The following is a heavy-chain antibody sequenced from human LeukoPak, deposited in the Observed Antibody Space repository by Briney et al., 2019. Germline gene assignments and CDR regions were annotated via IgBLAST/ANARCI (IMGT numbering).Heavy chain of an antibody. V-gene: IGHV3-23*01. J-gene: IGHJ5*02. D-gene: IGHD3-22*01. Sequence: GGSLRLSCAASGFTFKYYAMTWVRQAPGKGLEWVAAIDGSGDDTYYAESVKGRFTISRDNAKNSLYLQMNSLRAEDTAVYYCARDGKEYYYDSSGFDPWGQGTLVTVSS. CDR2: IDGSGDDT. CDR3: ARDGKEYYYDSSGFDP. CDR1: GFTFKYYA.